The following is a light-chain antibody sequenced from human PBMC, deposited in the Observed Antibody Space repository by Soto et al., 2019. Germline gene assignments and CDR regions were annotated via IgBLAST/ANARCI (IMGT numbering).Light chain of an antibody. V-gene: IGKV1-39*01. CDR2: AAS. CDR3: QQAYSTPWT. J-gene: IGKJ1*01. Sequence: DIQMTQSPSSLSASVGDRVTITCRASQTISFYLNWYQQKPGKAPKLLIYAASNLQSGVPSRFSASGSGTEVTLTLNSLQPEDFATYYCQQAYSTPWTFGQGTKVEIK. CDR1: QTISFY.